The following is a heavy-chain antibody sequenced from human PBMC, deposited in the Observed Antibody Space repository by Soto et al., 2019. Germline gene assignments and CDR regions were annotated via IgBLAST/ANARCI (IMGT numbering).Heavy chain of an antibody. CDR3: AGDLPEQWLYELLNSTTDY. V-gene: IGHV1-46*01. D-gene: IGHD6-19*01. J-gene: IGHJ4*02. CDR1: GYTFTSYY. CDR2: INPSGGST. Sequence: ASVKVSCKASGYTFTSYYMHWVRQAPGQGLEWMGIINPSGGSTSYAQKFQGRVTMTRDTSTSTVYMELSSLRSEDTAVYYCAGDLPEQWLYELLNSTTDYWGQGTLVTVSS.